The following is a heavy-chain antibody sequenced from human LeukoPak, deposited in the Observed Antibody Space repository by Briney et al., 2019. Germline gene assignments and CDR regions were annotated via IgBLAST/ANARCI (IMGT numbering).Heavy chain of an antibody. CDR2: ISGYNGNT. D-gene: IGHD1-1*01. V-gene: IGHV1-18*01. J-gene: IGHJ6*02. Sequence: ASVKVSCKASGYTFTSYAISWVRQAPGQGLEWMGWISGYNGNTKYAQKVQGRVTMTTDTSTSTAYMELRSLRSDDTAVYYCGTTAGAENYNGMDVWGQGTAVTVSS. CDR3: GTTAGAENYNGMDV. CDR1: GYTFTSYA.